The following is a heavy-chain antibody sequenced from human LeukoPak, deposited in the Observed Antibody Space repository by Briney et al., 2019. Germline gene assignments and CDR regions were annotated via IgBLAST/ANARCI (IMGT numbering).Heavy chain of an antibody. CDR1: GYTFTGYY. CDR2: IIPNSGGT. Sequence: ASVKVSCKASGYTFTGYYIHWVRQAPGQGLEWMGRIIPNSGGTNSAQKFQSRVTMTTDTSITTAYMELSRLRSDDTAIYYCVREITRGTSYFDYWGQGTLVTVSS. D-gene: IGHD2-2*01. CDR3: VREITRGTSYFDY. V-gene: IGHV1-2*06. J-gene: IGHJ4*02.